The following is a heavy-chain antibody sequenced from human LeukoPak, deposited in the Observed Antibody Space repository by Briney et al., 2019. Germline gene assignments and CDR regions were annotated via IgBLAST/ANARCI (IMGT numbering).Heavy chain of an antibody. Sequence: PGGSLTLSCAASGFTFSSYAMHWVRQAPGKGLEYVSAISTNGGSTYYANSVKGRFTISRDNSKNTLYLQMGSLRAEDMAVYYCARDSGYVLPYYYGMDVWGQGTTVTVSS. CDR3: ARDSGYVLPYYYGMDV. J-gene: IGHJ6*02. V-gene: IGHV3-64*01. CDR2: ISTNGGST. D-gene: IGHD5-12*01. CDR1: GFTFSSYA.